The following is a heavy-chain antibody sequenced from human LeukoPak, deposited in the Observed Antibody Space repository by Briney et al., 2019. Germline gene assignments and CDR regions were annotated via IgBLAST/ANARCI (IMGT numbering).Heavy chain of an antibody. Sequence: ASVKVSCKASGYTFTSYGISWVRQAPGQGLEWMGWISAYNGNTNYAQKLQGRVTMTTDTSTSTAYMELRSLRSDDTAVYYRARDRRYYDSSGYYIIDYWGQGTLVTVSS. CDR3: ARDRRYYDSSGYYIIDY. V-gene: IGHV1-18*01. CDR1: GYTFTSYG. D-gene: IGHD3-22*01. J-gene: IGHJ4*02. CDR2: ISAYNGNT.